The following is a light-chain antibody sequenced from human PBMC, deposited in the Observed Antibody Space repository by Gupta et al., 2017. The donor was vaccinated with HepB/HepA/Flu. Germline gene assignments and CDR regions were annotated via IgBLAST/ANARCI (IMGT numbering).Light chain of an antibody. CDR3: HQRSDWPLT. CDR2: DAS. J-gene: IGKJ4*01. Sequence: EIVLTQSPATLSLSPGERATLSCRASETVGSFLAWYQQKPGQAPRLLIYDASKRATGIPARFSGSGSGTDSTLTISSLEPEDFAVYYCHQRSDWPLTFGGGTKVEIK. CDR1: ETVGSF. V-gene: IGKV3-11*01.